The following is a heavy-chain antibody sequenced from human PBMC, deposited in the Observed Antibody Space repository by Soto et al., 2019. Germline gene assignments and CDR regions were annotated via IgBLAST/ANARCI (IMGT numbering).Heavy chain of an antibody. D-gene: IGHD3-22*01. CDR2: IIPIFGTA. V-gene: IGHV1-69*12. CDR3: ARDRGPSSGYYPYWFDP. CDR1: GGTFSSYA. J-gene: IGHJ5*02. Sequence: QVQLVQSGAEVKKPGSSVKVSCKASGGTFSSYAISWVRQSPGQWLEWMVEIIPIFGTANYAQKFQGRVTITADESTSTAYMELSSLRSEDTAVYYCARDRGPSSGYYPYWFDPWGQGTLVTVSS.